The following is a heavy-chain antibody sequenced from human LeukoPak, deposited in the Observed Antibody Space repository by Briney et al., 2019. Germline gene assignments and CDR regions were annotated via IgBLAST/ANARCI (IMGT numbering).Heavy chain of an antibody. CDR3: ARGGGYCTNNVCPPWFDP. V-gene: IGHV4-34*01. CDR2: INRSGST. Sequence: SETLSLTCTVSGGSISSYYWSWIRQPPGKGLEWIGEINRSGSTHYSPSLKSRLSISVDPSKNQFSLKLSSVTAADTAVYYCARGGGYCTNNVCPPWFDPWGQGALVTVSS. D-gene: IGHD2-8*01. J-gene: IGHJ5*02. CDR1: GGSISSYY.